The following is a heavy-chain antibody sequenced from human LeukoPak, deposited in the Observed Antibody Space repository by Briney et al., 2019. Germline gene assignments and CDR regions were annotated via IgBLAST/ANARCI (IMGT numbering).Heavy chain of an antibody. D-gene: IGHD6-19*01. Sequence: GGSLRLSCAASGFPFSSYGMHWVRQAPGKGLEWVARLVYDERIDYADSVKGRFTISRDNSKNTLYLQMNSLRAEDTAVYYCAKDSSGYYYYYGMDVWGQGTTVTVSS. V-gene: IGHV3-30*02. CDR2: LVYDERID. CDR3: AKDSSGYYYYYGMDV. CDR1: GFPFSSYG. J-gene: IGHJ6*02.